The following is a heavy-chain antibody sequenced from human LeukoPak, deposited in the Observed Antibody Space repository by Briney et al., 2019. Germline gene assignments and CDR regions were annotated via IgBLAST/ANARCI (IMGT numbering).Heavy chain of an antibody. Sequence: SETLSLTCTVSGGSITTYYWNWIRQPPGKGLEWIGHSYYRGDTNYNPSLKSRVTISVDTSKNQFSLKLSSVTAADTAVYYCARRGSANFDYWGQGTLVTVSS. D-gene: IGHD3-16*01. J-gene: IGHJ4*02. V-gene: IGHV4-59*12. CDR2: SYYRGDT. CDR3: ARRGSANFDY. CDR1: GGSITTYY.